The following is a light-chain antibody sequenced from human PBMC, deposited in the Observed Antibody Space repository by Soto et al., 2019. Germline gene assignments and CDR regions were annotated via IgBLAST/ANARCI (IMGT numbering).Light chain of an antibody. CDR1: QSISTW. V-gene: IGKV1-5*01. CDR2: DAP. J-gene: IGKJ4*01. Sequence: IQMTQSPSTLSASVGDRVTITCRAGQSISTWLAWYQRKPGKAPNLLIYDAPILGSGVPSRFSGSGSGTEFTLTISSLQPDDSATYYCQQYDGYQQIDGYATFGGGTKVELK. CDR3: QQYDGYQQIDGYAT.